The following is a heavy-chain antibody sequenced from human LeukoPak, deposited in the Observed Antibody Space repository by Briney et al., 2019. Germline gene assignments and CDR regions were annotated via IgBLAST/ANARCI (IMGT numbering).Heavy chain of an antibody. CDR1: GYSISSGYY. Sequence: PSETLSLTCTVSGYSISSGYYWGWIRQPPGKGLEWIGSIYHSGSTYYNPSLKSRVTISVDTSENRFSLKLTSVTAADTAVYYCARENLSLARHFDYWGQGTLVTVSS. J-gene: IGHJ4*02. CDR2: IYHSGST. V-gene: IGHV4-38-2*02. CDR3: ARENLSLARHFDY.